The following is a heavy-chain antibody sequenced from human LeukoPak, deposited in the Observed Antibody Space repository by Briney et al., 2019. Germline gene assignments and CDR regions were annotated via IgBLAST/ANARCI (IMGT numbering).Heavy chain of an antibody. Sequence: SETLSLTCTVSGGSISSYYWSWIRQPAGKGLEWIGRIYTSGSTNYNPSLKSRVTMSVDTSKNQFSLKLSPVTAADTAVYYCAREGITGTTPPWAFDIWGQGTMVTVSS. D-gene: IGHD1-7*01. CDR1: GGSISSYY. V-gene: IGHV4-4*07. CDR2: IYTSGST. CDR3: AREGITGTTPPWAFDI. J-gene: IGHJ3*02.